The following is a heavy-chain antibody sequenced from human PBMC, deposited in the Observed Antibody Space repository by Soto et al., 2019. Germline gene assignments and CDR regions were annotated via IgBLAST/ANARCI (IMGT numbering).Heavy chain of an antibody. V-gene: IGHV1-69*12. D-gene: IGHD6-19*01. Sequence: QVQLLQSGAEVKKPGSSVRVSCEASGGTFRTYAMSWVRQAPGQGLEWMGEIIPIFGTVNYAQKFQGRVTITADESTTTVYMDLRSLRSEDTAVYYCAKGAVAGTPTSYYYYGMDVWGQGTTVTVSS. CDR2: IIPIFGTV. CDR3: AKGAVAGTPTSYYYYGMDV. CDR1: GGTFRTYA. J-gene: IGHJ6*02.